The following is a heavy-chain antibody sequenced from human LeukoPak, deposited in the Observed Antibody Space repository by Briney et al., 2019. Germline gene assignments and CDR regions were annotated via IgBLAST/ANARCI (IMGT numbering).Heavy chain of an antibody. D-gene: IGHD1-26*01. Sequence: GGSLRLSCAASGFTVSSNYMSWVRQAPGKGLEWVPVIYNDGSTYYADSVKGRFTISRDNSKNTLYLQMNSLRAEDTAVYYCARVPPFIVGATIDYWGQGTQVTVSS. J-gene: IGHJ4*02. CDR1: GFTVSSNY. V-gene: IGHV3-66*01. CDR2: IYNDGST. CDR3: ARVPPFIVGATIDY.